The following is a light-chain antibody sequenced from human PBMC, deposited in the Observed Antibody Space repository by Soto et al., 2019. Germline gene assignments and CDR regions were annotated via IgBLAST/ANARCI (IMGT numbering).Light chain of an antibody. CDR1: QSVSSSY. J-gene: IGKJ1*01. CDR3: QQYGSSPWT. V-gene: IGKV3-20*01. Sequence: EIVLTQSPGTLSLSPGERATLSCRASQSVSSSYLAWYQQKPGQAPRLLIYGASSRATGIPDRFIGSGSGTDFTLTISRLEPEDFAVYYCQQYGSSPWTFGRGTKVEIK. CDR2: GAS.